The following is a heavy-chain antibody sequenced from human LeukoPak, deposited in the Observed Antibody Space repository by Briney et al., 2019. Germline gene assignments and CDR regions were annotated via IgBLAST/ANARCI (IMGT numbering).Heavy chain of an antibody. V-gene: IGHV3-23*01. CDR3: AKSAVPAEYWYFDL. Sequence: GGSLRLSCAASGFTFSSYAMRWVRQAPGKGLEWVSVIGGSGGGTYYADSVKGRFTISRDNSKNTLYLQMNSLRAEDTAVYYCAKSAVPAEYWYFDLWGRGTLVTVSS. D-gene: IGHD2-2*01. CDR1: GFTFSSYA. CDR2: IGGSGGGT. J-gene: IGHJ2*01.